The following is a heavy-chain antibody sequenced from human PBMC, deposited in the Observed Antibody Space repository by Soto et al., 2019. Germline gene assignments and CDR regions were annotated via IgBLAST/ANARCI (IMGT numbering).Heavy chain of an antibody. V-gene: IGHV4-34*01. CDR2: INHSGST. CDR3: ARGLGGQSMATPINYYYYGMDV. Sequence: TLSLTCAVYGGSFSGYYWSWIRQPPGKGLEWIGEINHSGSTNYNPSLKSRVTISVDTSKNQFSLKLSSVTAADTAVYYCARGLGGQSMATPINYYYYGMDVWGQGTTVTVSS. J-gene: IGHJ6*02. D-gene: IGHD5-12*01. CDR1: GGSFSGYY.